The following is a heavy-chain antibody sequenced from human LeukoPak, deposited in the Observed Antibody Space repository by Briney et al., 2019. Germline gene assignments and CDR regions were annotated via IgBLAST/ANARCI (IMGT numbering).Heavy chain of an antibody. D-gene: IGHD3-22*01. Sequence: ASVKVSCKASGYTFTGYYMHWVRQAPGQGLEWMGWINPNSGGTNYAQKFQGRVTMTRDTSISTAYMELSRLRSDDTAVYYCARAYPAITTDVDYWGQGTLVTVSS. CDR1: GYTFTGYY. CDR3: ARAYPAITTDVDY. V-gene: IGHV1-2*02. J-gene: IGHJ4*02. CDR2: INPNSGGT.